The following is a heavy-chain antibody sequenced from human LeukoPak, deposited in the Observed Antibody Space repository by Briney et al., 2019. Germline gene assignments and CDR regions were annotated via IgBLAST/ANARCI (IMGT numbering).Heavy chain of an antibody. V-gene: IGHV1-46*01. CDR2: INPSGGST. D-gene: IGHD3-22*01. Sequence: ASVKVSCKASGYTFTSYYMHWVRRAPGQGLEWMGIINPSGGSTSYAQKFQGRVTMTRDTSTSTVYMELSSLRSEDTAVYYCARDPNRYYDSSGYYFDYWGQGTLVTVSS. J-gene: IGHJ4*02. CDR1: GYTFTSYY. CDR3: ARDPNRYYDSSGYYFDY.